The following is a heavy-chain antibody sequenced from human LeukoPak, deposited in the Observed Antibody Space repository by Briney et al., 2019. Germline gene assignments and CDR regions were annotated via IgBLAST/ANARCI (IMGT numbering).Heavy chain of an antibody. J-gene: IGHJ4*02. CDR3: ARHWYSNGWYGVDY. V-gene: IGHV5-51*01. CDR2: IYPGDSGT. Sequence: GESLKISCKGSGYSFSSFWIGWVRQMPGKGRGWMGIIYPGDSGTRNSPSFQGQVTISADKSISTAYLQWSSLKASDTAMYYCARHWYSNGWYGVDYWGQGTLVTVSS. CDR1: GYSFSSFW. D-gene: IGHD6-19*01.